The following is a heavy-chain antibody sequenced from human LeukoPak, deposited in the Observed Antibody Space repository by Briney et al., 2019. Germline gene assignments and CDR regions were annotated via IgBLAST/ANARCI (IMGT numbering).Heavy chain of an antibody. D-gene: IGHD2-8*01. Sequence: GGSLRLSCAASGFTFSSYSMNWVRQAPGKGLEWVGFIRSKAYGGTTEYAASVKGRFTISRDDSKSIAYLQMNSLKTEDTAVYYCTRVSPIVLMVYANFFFDYWGQGTLVTVSS. CDR1: GFTFSSYS. CDR2: IRSKAYGGTT. V-gene: IGHV3-49*04. J-gene: IGHJ4*02. CDR3: TRVSPIVLMVYANFFFDY.